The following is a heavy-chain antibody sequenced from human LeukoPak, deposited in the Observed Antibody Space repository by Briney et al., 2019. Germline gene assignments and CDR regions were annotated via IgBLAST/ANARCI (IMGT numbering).Heavy chain of an antibody. D-gene: IGHD5-24*01. V-gene: IGHV5-51*01. CDR2: IYLSDSDT. J-gene: IGHJ4*02. CDR1: GYSFTSYW. Sequence: PGESLKISCQASGYSFTSYWSAWVRQMAGKGLEWMGIIYLSDSDTKYSPFFQGQVTISIDKSITTAYLQWSSLKASDTAVYYCARLAANSLGYWGQGTLVTVSS. CDR3: ARLAANSLGY.